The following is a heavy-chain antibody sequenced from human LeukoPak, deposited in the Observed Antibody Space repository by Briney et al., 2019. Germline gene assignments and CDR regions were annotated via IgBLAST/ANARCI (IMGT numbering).Heavy chain of an antibody. V-gene: IGHV4-39*01. CDR3: ARLGYYGSGSLVDYFDY. Sequence: PSEALSLTCTVSGGSISSSSYYWGWIRQPPGEGLEWIGSIYYSGSTYYNPSLKSRVTISVDTSKNQFSLKLSSVTAADTAVYYCARLGYYGSGSLVDYFDYWGQGTLVTVSS. CDR2: IYYSGST. J-gene: IGHJ4*02. D-gene: IGHD3-10*01. CDR1: GGSISSSSYY.